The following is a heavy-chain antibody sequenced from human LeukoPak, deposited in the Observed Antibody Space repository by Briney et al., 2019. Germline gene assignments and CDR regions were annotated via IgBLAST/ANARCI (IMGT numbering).Heavy chain of an antibody. CDR1: GGTFSSYA. V-gene: IGHV1-69*13. CDR2: IIPVFGTA. CDR3: TRGGRFCSTTSCYFDY. Sequence: ASVKVSCKASGGTFSSYAISWVRQAPGQGLEWMGGIIPVFGTANYAQKFQGRVTIIADESTSTAYMELNSLRTEDMAVYYCTRGGRFCSTTSCYFDYWGHGTLVTVSS. J-gene: IGHJ4*01. D-gene: IGHD2-2*01.